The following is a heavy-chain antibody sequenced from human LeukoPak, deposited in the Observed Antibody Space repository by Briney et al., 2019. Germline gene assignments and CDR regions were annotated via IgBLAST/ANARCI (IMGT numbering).Heavy chain of an antibody. Sequence: GGSLRLSCAASGFTFSSYAMSWVRQAPGKGLEWVSAISGSAGSTYYADSVKGRFTISRDNSKNTLSLQMNSLRAEDTAVYYCATRGTYYLPHDYWGQGTLVTVSS. CDR3: ATRGTYYLPHDY. D-gene: IGHD1-26*01. CDR2: ISGSAGST. CDR1: GFTFSSYA. J-gene: IGHJ4*02. V-gene: IGHV3-23*01.